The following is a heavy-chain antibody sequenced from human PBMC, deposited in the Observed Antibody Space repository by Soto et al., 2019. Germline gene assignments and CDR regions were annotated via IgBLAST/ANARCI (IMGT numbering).Heavy chain of an antibody. CDR2: ISYDETNK. J-gene: IGHJ4*02. V-gene: IGHV3-30*18. CDR1: GFTFSTYG. Sequence: QVQLVESGGGVVQPGRSLRLSCAASGFTFSTYGMHWVRQAPGKGLEWVAVISYDETNKYYADSVKGRFTISRDNSKNTLYLEMSGLRAEDTSIYYCAKRSGYYFDSWGQGTLVTVSS. CDR3: AKRSGYYFDS. D-gene: IGHD3-3*01.